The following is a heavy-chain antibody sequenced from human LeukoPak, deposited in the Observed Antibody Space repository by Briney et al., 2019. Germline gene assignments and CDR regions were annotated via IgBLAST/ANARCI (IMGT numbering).Heavy chain of an antibody. CDR1: GFTFDDYD. CDR3: ARAISVVVTGWGAFDL. V-gene: IGHV3-20*04. J-gene: IGHJ3*01. CDR2: INWNGGRT. D-gene: IGHD2-21*02. Sequence: GGSLRLSCAASGFTFDDYDMNWVRQVPGKGLEWVSSINWNGGRTYYADSVKGRFTISRDNTKNSLYLQMNSLRAEDMALYYCARAISVVVTGWGAFDLWGQGTMVTVFS.